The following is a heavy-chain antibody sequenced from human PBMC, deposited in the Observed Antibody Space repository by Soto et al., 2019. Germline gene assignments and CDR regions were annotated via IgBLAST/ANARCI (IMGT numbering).Heavy chain of an antibody. D-gene: IGHD3-22*01. CDR1: GGSIISDDHY. Sequence: PSETLSLTCTVSGGSIISDDHYWIWVRQAPGKGLEWIGHIHYSGSTYYNLSLKSRVTISPDTSENQFSLKLSSVTAADTAVYYCARYDSGTWYSYYFDYWGQGTLVTVSS. CDR3: ARYDSGTWYSYYFDY. V-gene: IGHV4-30-4*01. J-gene: IGHJ4*02. CDR2: IHYSGST.